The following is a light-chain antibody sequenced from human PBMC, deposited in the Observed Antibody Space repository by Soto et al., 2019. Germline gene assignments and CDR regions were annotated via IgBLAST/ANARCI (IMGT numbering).Light chain of an antibody. V-gene: IGLV2-23*01. CDR3: CSYAGSYYV. J-gene: IGLJ1*01. CDR1: SDDVGGYNL. Sequence: QSVLTQPASVSGSPGQSITISCTGTSDDVGGYNLVSWYQQHPGKAPKLMIYEDSKRPSGVSNRFSGSKSGNTASLTISGLQAEDEADYHCCSYAGSYYVFGTGTKLTVL. CDR2: EDS.